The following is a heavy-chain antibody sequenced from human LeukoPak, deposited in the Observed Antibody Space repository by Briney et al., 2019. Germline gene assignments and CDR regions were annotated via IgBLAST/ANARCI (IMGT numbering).Heavy chain of an antibody. D-gene: IGHD6-19*01. Sequence: SVKVSCKASGYTFSSYGISWVRQAPGQGLEWVGWISANNGNTNYAQKLQGRVTMTTDTSTSTAYMELRSLRSDDTAVYYCAREIAVAGTSVDFDYWGQGTLVTVPS. CDR2: ISANNGNT. V-gene: IGHV1-18*01. J-gene: IGHJ4*02. CDR3: AREIAVAGTSVDFDY. CDR1: GYTFSSYG.